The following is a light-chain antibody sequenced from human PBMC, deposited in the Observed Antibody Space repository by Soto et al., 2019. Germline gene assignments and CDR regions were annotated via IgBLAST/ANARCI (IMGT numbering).Light chain of an antibody. CDR2: GAS. V-gene: IGKV1-39*01. J-gene: IGKJ5*01. Sequence: DIQTTQSPSFLSASVGDRFAITCRASQSIGKHLNWYQQKPGKAPKXXIYGASTLQNGVPSRFTGSGSGTDFTLTVNSLQNEDFATYYGQQNYSSPTTFGQGTRLEIK. CDR1: QSIGKH. CDR3: QQNYSSPTT.